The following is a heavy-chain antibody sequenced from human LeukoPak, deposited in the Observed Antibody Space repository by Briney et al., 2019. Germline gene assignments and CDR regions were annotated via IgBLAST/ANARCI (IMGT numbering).Heavy chain of an antibody. CDR1: GYTFTSFY. J-gene: IGHJ4*02. Sequence: ASVKVSCKASGYTFTSFYMHWVRQAPGQGLEWMGIINPRGGSTSSAQKFLGRVTLTRDTSTSTVYMELSSLRSEDTAVYYCARDYHGSGSLTTFDYWGQGTLVTVSS. CDR3: ARDYHGSGSLTTFDY. D-gene: IGHD3-10*01. V-gene: IGHV1-46*01. CDR2: INPRGGST.